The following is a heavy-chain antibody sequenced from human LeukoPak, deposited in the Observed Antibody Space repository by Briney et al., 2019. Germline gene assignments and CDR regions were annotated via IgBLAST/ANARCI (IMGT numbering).Heavy chain of an antibody. Sequence: SETLSLTCTVSGGSISSSSYYWGRIRQPPGKGLEWIGSIYYSGSTYYNPSLKSRVTISVDTSKNQFSLKLSSVTAADTAVYCCARAHCTATSCHHFDYWGQGALVTVSS. CDR3: ARAHCTATSCHHFDY. D-gene: IGHD2-2*01. J-gene: IGHJ4*02. V-gene: IGHV4-39*07. CDR2: IYYSGST. CDR1: GGSISSSSYY.